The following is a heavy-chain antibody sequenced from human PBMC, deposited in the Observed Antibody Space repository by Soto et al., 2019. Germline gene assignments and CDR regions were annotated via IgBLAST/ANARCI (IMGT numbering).Heavy chain of an antibody. CDR3: ARDRVVPAAMSWFDP. D-gene: IGHD2-2*01. V-gene: IGHV3-33*01. CDR2: IWYDGSNK. CDR1: GFTFSSYG. J-gene: IGHJ5*02. Sequence: LRLSCAASGFTFSSYGMHWVRQAPGKGLEWVAVIWYDGSNKYYADSVKGRFTISRDNSKNTLYLQMNSLRAEDTAVYYCARDRVVPAAMSWFDPWGQGTLVTVSS.